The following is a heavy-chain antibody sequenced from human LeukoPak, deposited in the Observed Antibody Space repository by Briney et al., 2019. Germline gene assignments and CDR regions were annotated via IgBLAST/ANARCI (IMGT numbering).Heavy chain of an antibody. J-gene: IGHJ4*02. CDR3: AKGDTMVLNSPPFFDY. Sequence: GGSLRLSCAASGFTFSSYAMSWVRQAPGKGLEWVSAISGSGGSTYYADSVKGRFTTSRDNSKNTLYLQMNSLRAEDTAVYYCAKGDTMVLNSPPFFDYWGQGTLVTVSS. CDR2: ISGSGGST. D-gene: IGHD3-10*01. V-gene: IGHV3-23*01. CDR1: GFTFSSYA.